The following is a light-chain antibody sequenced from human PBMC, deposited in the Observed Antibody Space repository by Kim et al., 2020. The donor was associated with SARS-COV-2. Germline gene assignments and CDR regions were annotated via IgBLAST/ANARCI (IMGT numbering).Light chain of an antibody. CDR3: SSYTTSSTFLYV. Sequence: SITISCTGTSSDVGGYNYVSCYQQHPGKAPKLMIYDVSKRPSGVSTRFSGSKSDNTASLTISGLQAEDEADYYCSSYTTSSTFLYVFGTGTKVTVL. CDR1: SSDVGGYNY. V-gene: IGLV2-14*04. CDR2: DVS. J-gene: IGLJ1*01.